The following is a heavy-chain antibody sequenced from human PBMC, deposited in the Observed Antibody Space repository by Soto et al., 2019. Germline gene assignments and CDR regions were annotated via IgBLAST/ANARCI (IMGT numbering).Heavy chain of an antibody. CDR3: AREERKGIISWFDP. J-gene: IGHJ5*02. CDR1: GGFISSGDYH. D-gene: IGHD2-21*01. Sequence: SETLSLTCSVSGGFISSGDYHWSWIRQPPGKGLEWIGYIYYTGITHLNPSLKSRLTMAVDTSKNEFSLKLTSVSAADTAVYFCAREERKGIISWFDPWGQGTPVTVSS. V-gene: IGHV4-30-4*01. CDR2: IYYTGIT.